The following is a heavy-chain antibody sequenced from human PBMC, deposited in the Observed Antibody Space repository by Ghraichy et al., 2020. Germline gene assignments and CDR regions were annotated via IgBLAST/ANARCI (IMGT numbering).Heavy chain of an antibody. V-gene: IGHV3-33*01. CDR1: GFTFSSYA. J-gene: IGHJ4*02. Sequence: GGSLRLSCAASGFTFSSYAMHWVRQAPGKGLEWVALIWYDGSNKYYADSVKGRFTISRDNSKNTLYLQMNSLRVEDTAVYYCARAAKTGTTTYYIDYWGQGTLVTVSS. D-gene: IGHD1-1*01. CDR3: ARAAKTGTTTYYIDY. CDR2: IWYDGSNK.